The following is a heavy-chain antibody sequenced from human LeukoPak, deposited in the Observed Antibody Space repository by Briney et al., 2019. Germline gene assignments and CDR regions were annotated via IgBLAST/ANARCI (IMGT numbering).Heavy chain of an antibody. V-gene: IGHV3-15*01. CDR3: TTSPVWFGELSFDY. Sequence: GGSLRLSCAAAGFTFSGYAMHWVRQAPGKGLEWVGRIKSKTDGGTTDYAAPVKGRFTISRDDSKNTLYLQMNSLKTEDTAVYYCTTSPVWFGELSFDYWGQGTLVTVSS. CDR2: IKSKTDGGTT. J-gene: IGHJ4*02. CDR1: GFTFSGYA. D-gene: IGHD3-10*01.